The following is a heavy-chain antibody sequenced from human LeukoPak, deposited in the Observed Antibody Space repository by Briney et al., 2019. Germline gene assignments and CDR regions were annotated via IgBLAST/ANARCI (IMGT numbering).Heavy chain of an antibody. V-gene: IGHV3-30*18. CDR2: ISYDGSNK. J-gene: IGHJ4*02. CDR3: AKDRDIVVVPAAIRQGLDY. D-gene: IGHD2-2*01. Sequence: PGGSLRLSCAASGFTFSSYGMHWVRQAPGKGLEWVAVISYDGSNKYYADYVKGRFTISRVNSKNTLYLQMNSLRAEDTAVYYCAKDRDIVVVPAAIRQGLDYWGQGTLVTVSS. CDR1: GFTFSSYG.